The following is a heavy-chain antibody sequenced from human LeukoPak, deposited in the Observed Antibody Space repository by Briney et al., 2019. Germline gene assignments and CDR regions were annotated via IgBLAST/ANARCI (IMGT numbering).Heavy chain of an antibody. CDR3: AAALAIAVGGTTPGDY. V-gene: IGHV3-30*02. CDR1: GFTFGYYG. CDR2: IRYDASDK. J-gene: IGHJ4*02. D-gene: IGHD6-19*01. Sequence: PGGSLRLSCAASGFTFGYYGMHWVRQPPGKGLEWVAFIRYDASDKYYADSVKGRFTISRDNAKNSLYLKMNSLRVEDTAVYYCAAALAIAVGGTTPGDYWGQGTLVTVSS.